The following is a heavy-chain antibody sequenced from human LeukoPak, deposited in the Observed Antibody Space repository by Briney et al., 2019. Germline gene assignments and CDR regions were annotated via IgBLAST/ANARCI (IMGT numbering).Heavy chain of an antibody. CDR3: ARDRGWDQFGSSGY. D-gene: IGHD5-12*01. Sequence: GGSLRLSCAASGFTFSNYGMHWVRQAPGKGLEWVAFIRYDGSNKCYTDSVKGRFTISRDDSKNTLYLQMNSLRAEDTAVYYCARDRGWDQFGSSGYWGQGTLVTVSS. CDR1: GFTFSNYG. CDR2: IRYDGSNK. V-gene: IGHV3-30*02. J-gene: IGHJ4*02.